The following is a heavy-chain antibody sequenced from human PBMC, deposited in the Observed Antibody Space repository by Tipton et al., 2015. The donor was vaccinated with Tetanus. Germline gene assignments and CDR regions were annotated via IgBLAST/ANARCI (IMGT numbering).Heavy chain of an antibody. J-gene: IGHJ5*02. D-gene: IGHD3-16*01. V-gene: IGHV4-30-4*01. Sequence: TLSLTCSASGGAFRRENFYWSWIRHRPGKGLEWIGYIYYSGSTFYNPSLKSRVTISVDTSKNQFSLRLSSVTAADTGVYYCARDQGGGRVARLNWFGPWGQGARVTVSS. CDR1: GGAFRRENFY. CDR2: IYYSGST. CDR3: ARDQGGGRVARLNWFGP.